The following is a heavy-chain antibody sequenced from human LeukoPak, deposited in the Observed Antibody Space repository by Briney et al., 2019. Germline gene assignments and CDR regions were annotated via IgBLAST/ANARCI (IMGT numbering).Heavy chain of an antibody. CDR1: GGSISSYY. V-gene: IGHV4-59*12. CDR3: ARGSTYYDFWSGYPAFDY. D-gene: IGHD3-3*01. Sequence: PSETLSLTCTVSGGSISSYYWSWIRQPPGKGLEWIGYIYYSGSTNYNPSLKSRVTISVDRSKNQFSLKLSSVTAADTAVYYCARGSTYYDFWSGYPAFDYWGQGTLVTVSS. CDR2: IYYSGST. J-gene: IGHJ4*02.